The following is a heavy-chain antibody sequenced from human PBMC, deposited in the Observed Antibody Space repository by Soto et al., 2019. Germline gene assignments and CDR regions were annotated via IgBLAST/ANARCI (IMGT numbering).Heavy chain of an antibody. V-gene: IGHV3-21*01. J-gene: IGHJ4*02. CDR2: ITADSKYI. CDR3: ARDLRTHLVTREYHFDS. Sequence: PGGSLRLSCVASGFTFSTYSMNWVRQAPGKGPEWVSSITADSKYIYYAESLQGRFTISRDNAKNSLFLQLNSLRAEDTAVYYCARDLRTHLVTREYHFDSWGQGNLVTVSS. D-gene: IGHD2-21*02. CDR1: GFTFSTYS.